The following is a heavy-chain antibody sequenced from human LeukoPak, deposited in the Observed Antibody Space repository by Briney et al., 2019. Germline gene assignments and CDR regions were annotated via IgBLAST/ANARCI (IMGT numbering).Heavy chain of an antibody. D-gene: IGHD1-26*01. CDR3: ARDRVVGANSAFDY. Sequence: GGALRLSCAASGFTFSSYGMHWVRQAPGKGLEGVAVIWYDGSNKYYADSVKGRFTISRDNSKNTLYLQMNSLRAEDTAVYYCARDRVVGANSAFDYWGQGTLVTVSS. CDR2: IWYDGSNK. V-gene: IGHV3-33*01. CDR1: GFTFSSYG. J-gene: IGHJ4*02.